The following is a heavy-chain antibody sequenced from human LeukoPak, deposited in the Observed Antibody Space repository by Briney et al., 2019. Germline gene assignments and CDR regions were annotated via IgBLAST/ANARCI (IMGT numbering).Heavy chain of an antibody. Sequence: GGSLSLSCAASGFTFSSYRMNWVRQAPGKGLEWVSSISSSSSYIYYEDSVKGRFTISRDNAKNSLYLQMNSLRAEDTAVYYCARELAGDYWGQGALVTVSS. V-gene: IGHV3-21*01. CDR2: ISSSSSYI. CDR1: GFTFSSYR. CDR3: ARELAGDY. J-gene: IGHJ4*02. D-gene: IGHD3-3*02.